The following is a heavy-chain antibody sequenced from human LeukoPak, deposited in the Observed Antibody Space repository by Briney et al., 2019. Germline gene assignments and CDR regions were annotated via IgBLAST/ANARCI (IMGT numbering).Heavy chain of an antibody. CDR1: GGSISSYY. D-gene: IGHD3-10*01. V-gene: IGHV4-4*07. J-gene: IGHJ3*02. CDR3: ARGRPSITMVRGVIQI. Sequence: SETLSLTCTVSGGSISSYYWSWIRQPAGKGLEWFGRIYTSGSTNYNPSLKSRVTMSADTSKNQFSLKLSSVTAADTAVYYCARGRPSITMVRGVIQIWGQGTMVTVSS. CDR2: IYTSGST.